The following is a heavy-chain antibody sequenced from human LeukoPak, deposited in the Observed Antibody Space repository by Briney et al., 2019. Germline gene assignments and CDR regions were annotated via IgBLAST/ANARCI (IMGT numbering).Heavy chain of an antibody. V-gene: IGHV4-39*07. CDR3: ARELRGLRLGYFDL. CDR1: GGXISSPTYY. J-gene: IGHJ2*01. D-gene: IGHD3-16*01. CDR2: IHYSGST. Sequence: SETLSLTCTVSGGXISSPTYYWAWIRQPPGKGLEWFGTIHYSGSTFYNASLKSQVTISVDTSKNQFSLKLSSVTAADTAVYYCARELRGLRLGYFDLWGRGTLVTVSS.